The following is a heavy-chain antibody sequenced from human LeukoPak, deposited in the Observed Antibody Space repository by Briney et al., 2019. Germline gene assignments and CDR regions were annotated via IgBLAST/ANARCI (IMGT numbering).Heavy chain of an antibody. D-gene: IGHD3-22*01. V-gene: IGHV4-59*08. J-gene: IGHJ4*02. CDR3: ARQSYYYDSSGYYDY. CDR1: GGSISSYY. Sequence: SETLSLTCTVSGGSISSYYWSWIRQPPGKGLEWVGYIYYSGSTNYNPSLKSRVTISVDTSKNQFSLKLSSVTAADTAVYYCARQSYYYDSSGYYDYWGQGTLVTVSS. CDR2: IYYSGST.